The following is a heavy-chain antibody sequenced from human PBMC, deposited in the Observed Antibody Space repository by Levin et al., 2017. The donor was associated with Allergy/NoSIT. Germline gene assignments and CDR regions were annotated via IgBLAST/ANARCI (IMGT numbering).Heavy chain of an antibody. CDR1: GGSIGSGDSY. V-gene: IGHV4-30-4*01. CDR2: IYDSGST. D-gene: IGHD4-17*01. CDR3: ARLSWAVTTSPTYFDY. Sequence: SETLSLTCTVSGGSIGSGDSYWSWIRQPPGKGLEWIGYIYDSGSTYYNPSLKSRLTISVDTSKNQFSLRLNSVTAADTAVYFCARLSWAVTTSPTYFDYWGQGTLVTVSS. J-gene: IGHJ4*02.